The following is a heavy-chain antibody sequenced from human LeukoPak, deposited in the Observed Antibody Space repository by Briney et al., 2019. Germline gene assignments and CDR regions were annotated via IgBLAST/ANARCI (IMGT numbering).Heavy chain of an antibody. CDR3: AREGRTTVTTTSN. V-gene: IGHV4-39*07. CDR1: GGSVSSSNHY. CDR2: IYYGGST. D-gene: IGHD4-17*01. J-gene: IGHJ4*02. Sequence: SETLSLTCTVSGGSVSSSNHYWGWIRQPPGKGLEWIGSIYYGGSTYYNPSFKSRVTISVDTSKNQFSLHLNSVTAADTAVYYCAREGRTTVTTTSNWGQGTLVTVSS.